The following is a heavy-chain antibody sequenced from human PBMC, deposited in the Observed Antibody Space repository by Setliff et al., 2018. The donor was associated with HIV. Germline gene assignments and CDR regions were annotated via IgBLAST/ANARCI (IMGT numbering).Heavy chain of an antibody. J-gene: IGHJ4*02. D-gene: IGHD3-22*01. V-gene: IGHV4-38-2*02. CDR2: IYHSGTT. CDR3: ASRDTSRYFDDY. CDR1: GYSISGVSY. Sequence: ASETLSLTCTVSGYSISGVSYWGWIRQPPGKGLEWIGSIYHSGTTYYNPSLKSRVTISVDTSKNQFSLKLTSVTAADTAVYYCASRDTSRYFDDYWGQGTLVTVSS.